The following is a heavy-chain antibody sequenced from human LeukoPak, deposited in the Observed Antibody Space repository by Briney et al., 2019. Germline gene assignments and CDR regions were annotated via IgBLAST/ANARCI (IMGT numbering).Heavy chain of an antibody. CDR3: ARDPRESISTMVRGVIDDY. D-gene: IGHD3-10*01. Sequence: SVKVSCKASGGTFSSYAISWARQAPGQGLEWMGRIITILGIANYAQKFQGRVTITADKSTSTAYMELSSLRSEDTAVYYCARDPRESISTMVRGVIDDYWGQGTLVTVSS. CDR1: GGTFSSYA. V-gene: IGHV1-69*04. CDR2: IITILGIA. J-gene: IGHJ4*02.